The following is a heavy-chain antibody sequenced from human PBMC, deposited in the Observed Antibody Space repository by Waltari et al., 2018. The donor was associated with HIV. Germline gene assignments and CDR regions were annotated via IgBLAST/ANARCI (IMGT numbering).Heavy chain of an antibody. CDR2: IKQDGSEK. J-gene: IGHJ4*02. D-gene: IGHD4-17*01. CDR1: GFTFSRYW. CDR3: ASYFTGLSGDKKGRY. V-gene: IGHV3-7*01. Sequence: EVQLVESGGGLVQPGGSLRLSCAASGFTFSRYWMSWVRQAPGKGLEWVANIKQDGSEKYYVDSVKGRFTISRDNAKNSLYLQMNSLRAEDTAVYYCASYFTGLSGDKKGRYWGQGTLVTVSS.